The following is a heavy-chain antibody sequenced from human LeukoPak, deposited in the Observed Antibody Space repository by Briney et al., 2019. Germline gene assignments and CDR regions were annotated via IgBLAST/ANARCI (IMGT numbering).Heavy chain of an antibody. CDR1: GFTFSDYY. Sequence: GGSLRLSCAASGFTFSDYYMSWVRQAPGKGLEWVSSISSSSSYIYYADSVKGRFTISRDNAKNSLYLQMNSLRAEDTAVYYCARSKTYYYGMDVWGQGTTVTVSS. V-gene: IGHV3-21*01. CDR2: ISSSSSYI. CDR3: ARSKTYYYGMDV. D-gene: IGHD4-11*01. J-gene: IGHJ6*02.